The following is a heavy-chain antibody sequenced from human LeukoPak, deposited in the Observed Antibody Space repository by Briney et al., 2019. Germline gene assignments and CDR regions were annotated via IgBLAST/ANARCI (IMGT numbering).Heavy chain of an antibody. V-gene: IGHV4-4*07. D-gene: IGHD1-1*01. J-gene: IGHJ5*02. Sequence: SETLSLTCTVSGGSISSYYWSWIRQPAGKGLEWIGRIYTSRSTNYNPSLKSRVTMSVDTSKNQFSLKLSSVTAADTAVYYCARDGSYNWNEGIIKSNWFDPWGQGTLVTVSS. CDR1: GGSISSYY. CDR2: IYTSRST. CDR3: ARDGSYNWNEGIIKSNWFDP.